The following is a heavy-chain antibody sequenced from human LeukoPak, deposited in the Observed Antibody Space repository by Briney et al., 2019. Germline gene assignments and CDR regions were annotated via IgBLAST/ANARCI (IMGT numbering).Heavy chain of an antibody. CDR1: GFTFSSYA. Sequence: PGGSLRLSCSASGFTFSSYAMHWVRQAPGKGLEYVSAISSNGGSTYYADSVKGRFTISRDNSKNTLYLQMSSLRAEDTAVYYFVMEGAPAPTGPWGMDVWGQGTTVTVSS. J-gene: IGHJ6*02. V-gene: IGHV3-64D*06. CDR2: ISSNGGST. CDR3: VMEGAPAPTGPWGMDV. D-gene: IGHD1-26*01.